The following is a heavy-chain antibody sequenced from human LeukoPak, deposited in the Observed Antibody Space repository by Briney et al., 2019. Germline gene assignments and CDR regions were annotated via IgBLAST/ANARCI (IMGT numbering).Heavy chain of an antibody. CDR3: ARTWFGELLVVDY. D-gene: IGHD3-10*01. J-gene: IGHJ4*02. V-gene: IGHV1-2*02. Sequence: ASVKVSCKASGYTFTGYYMHWVRQAAGQGLEWMGWINPNSGGTNYAQKFQGRVTMTRDTSISTAYMELSRLRSDDTAVYYCARTWFGELLVVDYWGQGTLVTVSS. CDR1: GYTFTGYY. CDR2: INPNSGGT.